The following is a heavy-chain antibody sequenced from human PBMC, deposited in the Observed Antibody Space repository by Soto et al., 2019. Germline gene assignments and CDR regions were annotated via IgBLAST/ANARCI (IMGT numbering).Heavy chain of an antibody. D-gene: IGHD3-10*01. J-gene: IGHJ4*02. Sequence: PSETLSLTCTVSGGSISSGDYYWSWIRQPPGKGLEWIGYIYYSGSTYYNPSLKSRVTISVDTSKNQFSLKLSSVTAADTAVYYCARTQNYYGSGSYWLIIDYWGQGTLVTVLL. CDR2: IYYSGST. CDR3: ARTQNYYGSGSYWLIIDY. CDR1: GGSISSGDYY. V-gene: IGHV4-30-4*01.